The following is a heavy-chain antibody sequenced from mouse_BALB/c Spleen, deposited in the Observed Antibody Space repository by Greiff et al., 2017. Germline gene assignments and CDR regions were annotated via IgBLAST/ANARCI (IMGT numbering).Heavy chain of an antibody. Sequence: EVQLVESGGGLVQPGGSRKLSCAASGFTFSSFGMHWVRQAPEKGLEWVAYISSGSSTIYYADTVKGRFTISRDNPKNTLFLQMTSLRSEDTAMYYGARKGGYAMDYWGQGTSVTVSS. J-gene: IGHJ4*01. CDR2: ISSGSSTI. CDR1: GFTFSSFG. CDR3: ARKGGYAMDY. V-gene: IGHV5-17*02.